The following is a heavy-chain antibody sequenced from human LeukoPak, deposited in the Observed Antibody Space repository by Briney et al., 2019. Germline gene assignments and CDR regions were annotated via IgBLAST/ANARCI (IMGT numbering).Heavy chain of an antibody. V-gene: IGHV3-48*04. D-gene: IGHD3-3*01. CDR1: GFTFSSYS. J-gene: IGHJ4*02. CDR2: ISSSSSSTI. CDR3: ARDQYDTWSRRGNFDS. Sequence: GGSLRLSCAASGFTFSSYSMNWVRQAPGKGLEWVSYISSSSSSTIYFADSVKGRFTISRDNAKNSLYLQMNSLRVEDTAVFYCARDQYDTWSRRGNFDSWGQGTLVIVSS.